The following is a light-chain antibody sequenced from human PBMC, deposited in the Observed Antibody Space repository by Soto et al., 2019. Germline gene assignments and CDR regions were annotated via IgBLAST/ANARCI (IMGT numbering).Light chain of an antibody. CDR1: QSISSSY. CDR3: QQYVSSPWT. J-gene: IGKJ1*01. V-gene: IGKV3-20*01. Sequence: EIVLTQSPGTLSLSPGERATLSCRASQSISSSYLAWYQQKPGQAPRPLIYGASSRATGIPDRFSGSGSGTDFTLIISRLEPEDFAVYYCQQYVSSPWTFGQGTKVEIK. CDR2: GAS.